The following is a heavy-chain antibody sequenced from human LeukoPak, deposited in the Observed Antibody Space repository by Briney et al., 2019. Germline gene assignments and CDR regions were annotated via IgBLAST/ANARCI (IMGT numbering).Heavy chain of an antibody. CDR3: ARTETAMVSFDY. CDR2: IWYDGSNK. CDR1: GFTFSSYG. D-gene: IGHD5-18*01. J-gene: IGHJ4*02. Sequence: QPGGSLTLSCAASGFTFSSYGMHWVRQAPGKGLEWVAAIWYDGSNKYYADSVKGRFTISRDNSKNTLYLQMNSLRAEDTAVYYCARTETAMVSFDYWGQGTLVTVSS. V-gene: IGHV3-33*01.